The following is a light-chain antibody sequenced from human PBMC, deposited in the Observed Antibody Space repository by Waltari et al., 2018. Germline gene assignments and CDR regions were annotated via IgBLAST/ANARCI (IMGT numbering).Light chain of an antibody. J-gene: IGLJ3*02. Sequence: QSALTQPAPVSGSPGLSITISCPGTSSDVGIYNFVSWYQQHPGKAPKLMIYDVTKRPSGVSNRFSGSKSGNTASLTISGLQAGDEADYYCCSYASTTWVFGGGTRLTVL. V-gene: IGLV2-23*02. CDR2: DVT. CDR1: SSDVGIYNF. CDR3: CSYASTTWV.